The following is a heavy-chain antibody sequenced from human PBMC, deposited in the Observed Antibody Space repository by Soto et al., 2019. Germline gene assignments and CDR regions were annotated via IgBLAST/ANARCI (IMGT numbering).Heavy chain of an antibody. J-gene: IGHJ4*02. V-gene: IGHV4-4*02. CDR3: ARDLCSGGSCYGY. CDR2: IYHSGST. Sequence: QVQLQESGPGLVKPSGTLSLTCAVSGGSISSSNWWSWVRQPPGKGLEWIGEIYHSGSTNYNPSLKSRVTVSVAKSKTQCSRKLSSVTAADTAVYYCARDLCSGGSCYGYWGQGTLVTVSS. CDR1: GGSISSSNW. D-gene: IGHD2-15*01.